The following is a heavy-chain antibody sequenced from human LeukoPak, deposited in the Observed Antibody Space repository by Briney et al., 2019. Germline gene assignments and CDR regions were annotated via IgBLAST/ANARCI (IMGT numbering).Heavy chain of an antibody. CDR2: INHSGST. CDR1: GGSFSGYY. CDR3: AKSITVEGYY. J-gene: IGHJ4*02. V-gene: IGHV4-34*01. Sequence: PSETLSLTCAVYGGSFSGYYWSWIRQPPGKGLEWIGEINHSGSTNYNPSLKSRVTISVDTSKNQFSLKLSSVTAADTAVYYCAKSITVEGYYWGQGTLVTVSS. D-gene: IGHD4-23*01.